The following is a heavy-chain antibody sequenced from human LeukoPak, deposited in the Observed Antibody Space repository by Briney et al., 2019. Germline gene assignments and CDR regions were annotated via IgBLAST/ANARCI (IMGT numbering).Heavy chain of an antibody. D-gene: IGHD2-2*01. V-gene: IGHV3-30-3*01. Sequence: PGRSLRLSCVASGFTFSSYAMHWVRQAPGKGLEWVAVISYDGSNKYYADSVKGRFTISKDNSKNTLYLQMNSLRAEDTAVYYCARELVVPAFDYWGQGTLVTVSS. CDR2: ISYDGSNK. J-gene: IGHJ4*02. CDR1: GFTFSSYA. CDR3: ARELVVPAFDY.